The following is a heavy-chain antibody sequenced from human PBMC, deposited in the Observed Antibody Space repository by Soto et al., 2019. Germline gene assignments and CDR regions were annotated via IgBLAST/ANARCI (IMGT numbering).Heavy chain of an antibody. CDR1: GFTFRNYA. V-gene: IGHV3-23*01. CDR2: ISGSGGTT. D-gene: IGHD2-2*01. Sequence: GGSLRLSCAASGFTFRNYAMSWARQAPGKGLEWVPAISGSGGTTHYADSVKGRFTISRDNSKNTLYLQMNSLRVEDTAVYYCAKDRSSTSCYAFDYWGQGSPVTVSS. J-gene: IGHJ4*02. CDR3: AKDRSSTSCYAFDY.